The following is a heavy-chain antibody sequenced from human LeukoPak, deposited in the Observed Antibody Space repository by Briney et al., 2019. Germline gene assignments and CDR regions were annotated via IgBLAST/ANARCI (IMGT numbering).Heavy chain of an antibody. CDR2: ISAYNGNT. CDR3: ARDGLRFLEWLYHFDY. D-gene: IGHD3-3*01. V-gene: IGHV1-18*01. Sequence: ASVKVSCKASGYTFTSYGISRVRQAPGQGLEWMGWISAYNGNTNYAQKLQGRVTMTTDTSTSTAYMELRSLRSDDTAVYYCARDGLRFLEWLYHFDYWGQGTLVTVSS. CDR1: GYTFTSYG. J-gene: IGHJ4*02.